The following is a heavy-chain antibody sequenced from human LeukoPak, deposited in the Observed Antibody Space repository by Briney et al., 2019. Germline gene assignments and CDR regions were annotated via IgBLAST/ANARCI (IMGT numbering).Heavy chain of an antibody. CDR2: IYTSGST. V-gene: IGHV4-4*07. CDR1: GGSISSYY. Sequence: PSETLSLACTVSGGSISSYYWSWIRQPAGKGLEWIGRIYTSGSTNYNPTLKSRVTMSVDTSKNQFSLKLSSVTAADTAVYYCAAQGSEGFDYWGQGTLVTVSS. CDR3: AAQGSEGFDY. J-gene: IGHJ4*02. D-gene: IGHD3-10*01.